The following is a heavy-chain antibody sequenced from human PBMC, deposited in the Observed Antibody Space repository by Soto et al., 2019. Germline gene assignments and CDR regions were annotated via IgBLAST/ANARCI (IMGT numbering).Heavy chain of an antibody. V-gene: IGHV1-69*12. D-gene: IGHD3-22*01. CDR1: GGTFSTYA. Sequence: QVQLVQSGAEVKKPGSSVKVSCKASGGTFSTYAISWVRQAPGQGLEWMGGIIPKFGTANYAQKFQGRVTITADESRSTAYMELNSLRSEDTAVYYCARTYYYDSGGVIYYYYGMDVWGQGTTVTVSS. J-gene: IGHJ6*02. CDR3: ARTYYYDSGGVIYYYYGMDV. CDR2: IIPKFGTA.